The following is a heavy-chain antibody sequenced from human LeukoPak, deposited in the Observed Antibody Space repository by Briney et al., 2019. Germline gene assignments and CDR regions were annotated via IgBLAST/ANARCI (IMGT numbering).Heavy chain of an antibody. D-gene: IGHD2-2*01. J-gene: IGHJ6*03. CDR2: IYTSGST. Sequence: SETLSLTCTVSGGSITSYYWSWIRQPAGKGLEWIGRIYTSGSTNYNPSLKSRVTMSVDTSKNQFSLKLSSVTAADTAVYYCARGVVPAATHTKLHYMDVWGKGTTVTVSS. V-gene: IGHV4-4*07. CDR1: GGSITSYY. CDR3: ARGVVPAATHTKLHYMDV.